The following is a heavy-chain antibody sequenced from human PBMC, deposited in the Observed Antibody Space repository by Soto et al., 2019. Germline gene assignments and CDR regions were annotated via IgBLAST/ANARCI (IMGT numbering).Heavy chain of an antibody. CDR3: ARAENMITFGGVIDRYNWSDP. CDR1: GGSFSGYY. Sequence: SETLSLTCAVYGGSFSGYYWSWIRQPPGKGLEWIGEINHSGSTNYNPSLKSRVTISVDTSKNQFSLKLSSVTAADTAVYYCARAENMITFGGVIDRYNWSDPWGQGTLVTVSS. D-gene: IGHD3-16*02. CDR2: INHSGST. J-gene: IGHJ5*02. V-gene: IGHV4-34*01.